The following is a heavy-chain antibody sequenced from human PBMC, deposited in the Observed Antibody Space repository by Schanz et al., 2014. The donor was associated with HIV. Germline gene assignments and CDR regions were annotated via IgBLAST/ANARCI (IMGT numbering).Heavy chain of an antibody. CDR3: AKPEYDSSGNSQSHFDY. CDR2: IPYDGNND. Sequence: QVQLAESGGGVVRPGRSLRLSCAASGFTFSIYGIHWVRQAPGKGLEWVALIPYDGNNDFYADSVKGRFTISRDNSKNTLYLQMTTLRTEDTAVYYCAKPEYDSSGNSQSHFDYWGQGTLITVSS. CDR1: GFTFSIYG. D-gene: IGHD3-22*01. V-gene: IGHV3-30*18. J-gene: IGHJ4*02.